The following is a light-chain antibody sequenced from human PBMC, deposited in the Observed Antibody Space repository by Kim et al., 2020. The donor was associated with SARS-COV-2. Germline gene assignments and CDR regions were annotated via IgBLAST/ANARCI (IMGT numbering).Light chain of an antibody. CDR2: LGS. CDR3: MQALQTPYS. J-gene: IGKJ2*03. V-gene: IGKV2-28*01. CDR1: QSLLHSNGYNY. Sequence: EPASISCRSSQSLLHSNGYNYLDWYLQKPGQSPQLLIYLGSNRASGVPDRFSGSGSGTDFTLKISRVEAADVGVYYCMQALQTPYSFGQGTKLGI.